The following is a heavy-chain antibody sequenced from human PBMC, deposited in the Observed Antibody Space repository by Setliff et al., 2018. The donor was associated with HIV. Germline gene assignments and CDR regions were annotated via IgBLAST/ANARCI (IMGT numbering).Heavy chain of an antibody. D-gene: IGHD4-17*01. CDR1: GYNFVNYE. V-gene: IGHV1-8*02. CDR2: MNPDSGNT. CDR3: ARETTVVMGDDVDNYHYSYMDV. J-gene: IGHJ6*03. Sequence: ASVKVSCKASGYNFVNYEINWVRQATGQGLEWMGWMNPDSGNTDYAQKFQGRVTMTRDTSISTAYMELSSLTSDDTAVYYCARETTVVMGDDVDNYHYSYMDVWGKGTTVTV.